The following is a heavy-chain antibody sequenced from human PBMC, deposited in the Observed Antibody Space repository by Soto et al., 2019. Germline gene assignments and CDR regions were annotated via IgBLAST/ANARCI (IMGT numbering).Heavy chain of an antibody. CDR2: IWYDGSHK. D-gene: IGHD1-26*01. Sequence: QVQLVESGGGVVQPGRSLRLSCAASGFTFSTHGMHWVRQAPGTGLEWVAVIWYDGSHKDYADSVKGRFTISRDNSKNTLYLQMNSLRVEDTGVYYCARAVGPFDYWGQGTLVAVSS. CDR1: GFTFSTHG. CDR3: ARAVGPFDY. V-gene: IGHV3-33*01. J-gene: IGHJ4*02.